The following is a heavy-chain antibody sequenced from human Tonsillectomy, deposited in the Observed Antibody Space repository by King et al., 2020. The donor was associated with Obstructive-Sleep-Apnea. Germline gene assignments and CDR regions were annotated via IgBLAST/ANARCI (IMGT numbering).Heavy chain of an antibody. J-gene: IGHJ6*02. D-gene: IGHD4-17*01. Sequence: VQLQQWGAGLLKPSETLSLTCAVYGGSFSGYYWSWIRQPPGKGLEWIGEINHSGSTNYNPSLESRVTISVDTSKNQFSLKLSSVTAPDTAVYYCARVYGDQRNYYYGMDVWGHGTTVTVSS. CDR2: INHSGST. CDR3: ARVYGDQRNYYYGMDV. V-gene: IGHV4-34*01. CDR1: GGSFSGYY.